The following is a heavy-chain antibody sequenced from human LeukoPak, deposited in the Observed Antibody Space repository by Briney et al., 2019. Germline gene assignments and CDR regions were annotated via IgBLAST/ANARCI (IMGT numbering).Heavy chain of an antibody. CDR1: GGSISSRPYY. CDR3: ARDRPPYMMGDAFDI. Sequence: SETLSLTCAVSGGSISSRPYYWGWVRQPPGKGLEWIGTISYSGTTYYSPSLKSRVTISVDTSKNQFSLKLSSVTAADTAVYYCARDRPPYMMGDAFDIWGQGTMVTVSS. J-gene: IGHJ3*02. D-gene: IGHD3-16*01. V-gene: IGHV4-39*07. CDR2: ISYSGTT.